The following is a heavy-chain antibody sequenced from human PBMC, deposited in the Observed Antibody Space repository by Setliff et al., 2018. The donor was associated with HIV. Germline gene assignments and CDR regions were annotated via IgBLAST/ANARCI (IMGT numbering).Heavy chain of an antibody. Sequence: SETLSLTCSVYGASIRNSNSYWGWIRQPPGKRLEWLGSVYESGSTSYNPSLSSRLTISVNTSKNHVSLRLSPVTAADTGVYYCARHRDPPGSRWIYYYYYMDLWGEGTTVTVSS. CDR3: ARHRDPPGSRWIYYYYYMDL. D-gene: IGHD6-13*01. V-gene: IGHV4-39*01. CDR1: GASIRNSNSY. J-gene: IGHJ6*03. CDR2: VYESGST.